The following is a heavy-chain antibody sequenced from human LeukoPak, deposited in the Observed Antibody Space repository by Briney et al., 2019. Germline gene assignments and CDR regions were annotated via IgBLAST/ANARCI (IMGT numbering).Heavy chain of an antibody. J-gene: IGHJ3*02. D-gene: IGHD6-19*01. CDR3: ARDYLAVAGPYDAFDI. V-gene: IGHV3-11*06. CDR2: ISSSSSYT. CDR1: GFTFSDYY. Sequence: PGGSLRLSCAASGFTFSDYYMSWIRQAPGKGLEWVSYISSSSSYTNYADSVKGRFTISRDNAKNSLYLQMNSLRAEDTAVYYCARDYLAVAGPYDAFDIWGQGTMVTVSS.